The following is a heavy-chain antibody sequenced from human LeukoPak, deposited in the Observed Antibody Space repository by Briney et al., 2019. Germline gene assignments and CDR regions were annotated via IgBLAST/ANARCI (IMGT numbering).Heavy chain of an antibody. CDR2: IKNKTNGGTT. Sequence: GGSLRLSCAASGFTFSSAWMTWVRQAPGKGLEWVGHIKNKTNGGTTDYAAPVKGRFITSRDDSKNTLYLQMNSLRTEDTAVYYCARGFCSSTSCYQGPFDYWGQGTLVTVSS. CDR3: ARGFCSSTSCYQGPFDY. CDR1: GFTFSSAW. J-gene: IGHJ4*02. D-gene: IGHD2-2*01. V-gene: IGHV3-15*01.